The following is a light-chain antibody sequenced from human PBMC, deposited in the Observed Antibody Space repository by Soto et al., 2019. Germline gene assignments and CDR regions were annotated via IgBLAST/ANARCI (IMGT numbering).Light chain of an antibody. V-gene: IGLV2-11*01. J-gene: IGLJ2*01. CDR2: DVD. CDR1: SNYIGPYNY. Sequence: QSALTQPRSVSGSPGQSVAISCTGISNYIGPYNYVSWYQQHPGKAPKLIIYDVDKRPSGVPYPFSGSKSGDTASLTISGLQPDDEADYYCCSYADTYVELGGGTKLTVL. CDR3: CSYADTYVE.